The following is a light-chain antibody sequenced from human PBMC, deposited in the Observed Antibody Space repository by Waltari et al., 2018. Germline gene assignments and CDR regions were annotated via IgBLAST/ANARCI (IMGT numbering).Light chain of an antibody. V-gene: IGKV1-5*03. CDR1: QTISSW. CDR3: QQYDRLPVT. J-gene: IGKJ2*01. CDR2: TAS. Sequence: DIQMTQSPSTLSTSIGDRVTITCRASQTISSWLALYQQKPGKAPKLLINTASSLESGVPSRFSGSGSGTEFTLTISSLQPDDFATYYCQQYDRLPVTFGQGTKLEIK.